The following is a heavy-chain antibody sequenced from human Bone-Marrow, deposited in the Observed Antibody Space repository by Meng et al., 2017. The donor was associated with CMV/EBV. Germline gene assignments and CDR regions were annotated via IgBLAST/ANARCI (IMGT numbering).Heavy chain of an antibody. Sequence: GESLKISCAASGFTFSSYSMNWVRQAPGKGLEWVSYISSSSSTIYYADSVKGRFTISRDNAKNSLYLQMNSLRAEDTAVYYCARDIVVVPAVITVPYYYYGMDVWGQGNTVNV. V-gene: IGHV3-48*04. J-gene: IGHJ6*02. CDR1: GFTFSSYS. CDR2: ISSSSSTI. D-gene: IGHD2-2*01. CDR3: ARDIVVVPAVITVPYYYYGMDV.